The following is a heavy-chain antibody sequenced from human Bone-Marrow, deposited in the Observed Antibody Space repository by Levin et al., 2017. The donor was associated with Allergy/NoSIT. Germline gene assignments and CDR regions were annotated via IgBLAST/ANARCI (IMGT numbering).Heavy chain of an antibody. D-gene: IGHD3-10*01. CDR3: GAYGISGY. Sequence: GESLKISCAASGFTFSNYDMNWVRQAPGKGLEWVAYISSSGSDIHYADSVKGRFTISRDNAKKSLYLQMNSLRVEDTAVYHCGAYGISGYWGQGTLVTVSS. CDR2: ISSSGSDI. J-gene: IGHJ4*02. CDR1: GFTFSNYD. V-gene: IGHV3-48*03.